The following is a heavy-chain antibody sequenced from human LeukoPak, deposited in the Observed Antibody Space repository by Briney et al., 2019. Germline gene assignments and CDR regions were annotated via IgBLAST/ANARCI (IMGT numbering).Heavy chain of an antibody. V-gene: IGHV1-18*01. J-gene: IGHJ4*02. CDR3: ARAVVVAANTYFDY. D-gene: IGHD2-15*01. Sequence: GASVKVSCKASGYTFTSYRISWVRQAPGQGLEWMGWISAYNGNTNYAQKLQGRVTMTTDTSTSTAYMELRSLRSDDTAVYYCARAVVVAANTYFDYWGQGTLVTVSS. CDR1: GYTFTSYR. CDR2: ISAYNGNT.